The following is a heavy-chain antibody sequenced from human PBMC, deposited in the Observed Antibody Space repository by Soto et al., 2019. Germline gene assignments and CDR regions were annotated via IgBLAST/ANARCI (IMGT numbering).Heavy chain of an antibody. Sequence: SETLSLTCTVSGVSVSTNTQYWGWIRQSPGKGLEWIGSIYYGGRTYYNPSLKSRVTISVDTSKNQFSLKLRSVTAADTAVYYCAREDSTEGGMDVWGQGTTVTVSS. J-gene: IGHJ6*02. V-gene: IGHV4-39*07. CDR2: IYYGGRT. CDR1: GVSVSTNTQY. CDR3: AREDSTEGGMDV. D-gene: IGHD4-17*01.